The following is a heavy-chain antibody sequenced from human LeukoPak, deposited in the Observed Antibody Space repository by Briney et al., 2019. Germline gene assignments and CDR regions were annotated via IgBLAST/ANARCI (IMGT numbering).Heavy chain of an antibody. V-gene: IGHV3-64*01. CDR2: INTNGGAT. Sequence: GGSLRLSCAASGFTFSSYAMYWVRQAPGKGLEYVPGINTNGGATFYAKSVKGRFTISRDESNNTLYLHMGSLRGEDMAVYYCARAQTGATSYFFDDWGQGTLVTVSS. CDR3: ARAQTGATSYFFDD. D-gene: IGHD1-7*01. CDR1: GFTFSSYA. J-gene: IGHJ4*02.